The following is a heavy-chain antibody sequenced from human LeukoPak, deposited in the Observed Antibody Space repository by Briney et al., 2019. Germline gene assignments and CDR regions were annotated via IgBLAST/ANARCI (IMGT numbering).Heavy chain of an antibody. CDR1: GFTFSTYW. D-gene: IGHD6-13*01. Sequence: GGSLRLSCAASGFTFSTYWMNWVRQAPGKGLEWIAYISTSAATIYYADSVKGRFTISRDNAKSSLYLQMNTLRADDTAAYYCARGASSGWSLFDYWGQGNLVTVSS. CDR3: ARGASSGWSLFDY. V-gene: IGHV3-48*04. CDR2: ISTSAATI. J-gene: IGHJ4*02.